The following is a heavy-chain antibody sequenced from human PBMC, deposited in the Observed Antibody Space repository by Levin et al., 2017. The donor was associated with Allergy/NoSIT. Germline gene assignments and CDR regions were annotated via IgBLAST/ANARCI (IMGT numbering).Heavy chain of an antibody. CDR3: AKGLWDGDAFDI. Sequence: GGSLRLSCAASGFTFDDYAMHWVRQAPGKGLEWVSGISWNSGSIGYADSVKGRFTISRDNAKNSLYLQMNSLRAEDTALYYCAKGLWDGDAFDIWGQGTMVTVSS. CDR1: GFTFDDYA. D-gene: IGHD1-26*01. CDR2: ISWNSGSI. V-gene: IGHV3-9*01. J-gene: IGHJ3*02.